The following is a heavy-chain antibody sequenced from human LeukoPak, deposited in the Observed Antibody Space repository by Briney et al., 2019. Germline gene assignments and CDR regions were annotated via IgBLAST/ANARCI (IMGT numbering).Heavy chain of an antibody. V-gene: IGHV3-30*18. CDR2: ISYDGSNK. J-gene: IGHJ4*02. Sequence: PGGSLRLSCAASGFTFSSYGMHWVRQAPGKGLEWVAVISYDGSNKYYADSVKGRFTISRDNSKNTLYLQMNSLRAEDTAVYYCAKDSEIPSIYYYDSSGILDYWGQGTLVTVSS. D-gene: IGHD3-22*01. CDR1: GFTFSSYG. CDR3: AKDSEIPSIYYYDSSGILDY.